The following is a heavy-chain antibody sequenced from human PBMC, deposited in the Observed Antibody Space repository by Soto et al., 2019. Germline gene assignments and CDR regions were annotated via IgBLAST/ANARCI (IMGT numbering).Heavy chain of an antibody. CDR2: IVPIFNTS. Sequence: QVQLVQSGAEVKKPGASVKVSCKASGGTFNNYAISWVRQAPGQGLEWMGGIVPIFNTSHFAEKFQGRLTLTADKATSTAFMELIGLRSDDTSLYVCATQKHLTNFECWGHGPRVSVSS. CDR3: ATQKHLTNFEC. V-gene: IGHV1-69*06. J-gene: IGHJ4*01. D-gene: IGHD2-21*01. CDR1: GGTFNNYA.